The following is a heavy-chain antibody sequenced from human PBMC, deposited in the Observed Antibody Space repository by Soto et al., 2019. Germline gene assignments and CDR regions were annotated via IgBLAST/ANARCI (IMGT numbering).Heavy chain of an antibody. D-gene: IGHD2-21*02. CDR1: GFTFSSYA. CDR2: ISYDGSNK. CDR3: ARGVVVTAPVDY. V-gene: IGHV3-30-3*01. Sequence: QVQLVESGGGVVPPGRSLRLSCAASGFTFSSYAMHWVRQAPGKGLEWVAVISYDGSNKYYADSVKGRFTISRDNSKNTLYLQMNSLRAEDTAVYYCARGVVVTAPVDYWGQGTLVTVSS. J-gene: IGHJ4*02.